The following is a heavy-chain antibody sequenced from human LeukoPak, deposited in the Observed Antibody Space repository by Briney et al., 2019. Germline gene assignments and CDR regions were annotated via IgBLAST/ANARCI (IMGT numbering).Heavy chain of an antibody. V-gene: IGHV4-39*07. CDR3: ARDPGGFRELFGTSGLDV. J-gene: IGHJ6*02. Sequence: SETLSLTCTVSGGSISSSSYYWGWIRQPPGKGLEWIGSIYYSGNTYYNPSLKSRVTISVDTSKNQFSLKLNSVTAADTAVYYCARDPGGFRELFGTSGLDVWGQGTTVLVSS. CDR2: IYYSGNT. D-gene: IGHD3-10*01. CDR1: GGSISSSSYY.